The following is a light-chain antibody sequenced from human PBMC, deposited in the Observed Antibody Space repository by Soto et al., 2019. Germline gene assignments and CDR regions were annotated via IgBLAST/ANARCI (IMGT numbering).Light chain of an antibody. J-gene: IGLJ7*01. CDR2: MNN. CDR1: SSNIGSNY. CDR3: SAWDANLKTPV. V-gene: IGLV1-47*01. Sequence: QSVLTQPPSASGTPGQRVTISCSGSSSNIGSNYVYWYQQLPVTAPKLLIYMNNQRPPGVPDRFSGSRSGTSASLASGVLRSEDEGDYNCSAWDANLKTPVFGGGTLL.